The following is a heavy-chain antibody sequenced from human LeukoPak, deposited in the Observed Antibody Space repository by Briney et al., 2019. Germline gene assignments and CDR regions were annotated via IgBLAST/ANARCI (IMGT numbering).Heavy chain of an antibody. V-gene: IGHV4-34*01. CDR3: ARGLSSGWVDY. CDR2: IIHTGKT. J-gene: IGHJ4*02. Sequence: SETLSLTCAVNGGSFSGFYWTWIRQSPGGGLEWIGEIIHTGKTNYKPSLSGRVTISLDTSKHQFSLKLSSVTAADTAVYYCARGLSSGWVDYRGQGTLVTVPS. CDR1: GGSFSGFY. D-gene: IGHD6-19*01.